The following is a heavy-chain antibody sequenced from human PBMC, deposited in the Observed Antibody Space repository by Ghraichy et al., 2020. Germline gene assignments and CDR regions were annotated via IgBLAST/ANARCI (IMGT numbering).Heavy chain of an antibody. CDR2: ISSSSSTI. Sequence: GALRLSCAASGFTFSSYSMNWVRQAPGKGLEWVSYISSSSSTIYYADSVKGRFTISRDNAKNSLYLQMNSLRDEDTAVYYCARSRSDYGDDKREFDYWGQGTLVTVSS. V-gene: IGHV3-48*02. D-gene: IGHD4-17*01. CDR1: GFTFSSYS. J-gene: IGHJ4*02. CDR3: ARSRSDYGDDKREFDY.